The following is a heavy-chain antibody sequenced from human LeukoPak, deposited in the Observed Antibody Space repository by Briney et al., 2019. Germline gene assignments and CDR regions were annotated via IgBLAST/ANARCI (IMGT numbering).Heavy chain of an antibody. V-gene: IGHV1-2*04. Sequence: VSVKVSCKASGYTFTGYYMHWVRQAPGQGLEWMGWINPNSGGTNYAQKFQGWVTMTRDTSISTAYMELSRLRSDDTAVYYCARAAHDYVWGSYRSDYGMDVWGKGTTVTVSS. CDR1: GYTFTGYY. CDR2: INPNSGGT. CDR3: ARAAHDYVWGSYRSDYGMDV. D-gene: IGHD3-16*02. J-gene: IGHJ6*04.